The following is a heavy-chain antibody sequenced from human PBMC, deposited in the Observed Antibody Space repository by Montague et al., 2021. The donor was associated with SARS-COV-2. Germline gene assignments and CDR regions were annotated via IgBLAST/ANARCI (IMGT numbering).Heavy chain of an antibody. Sequence: SETLSLTCSVSGGSISTYYWSWIRQPPGKGLEWIGYIYYSGSTNYNPSLKSRVTISIDTSKNQFSLELSSVTAADTAVYYCASPGGYCTGGSCYYVYWGQGTLVTVSS. CDR3: ASPGGYCTGGSCYYVY. CDR2: IYYSGST. J-gene: IGHJ4*03. CDR1: GGSISTYY. D-gene: IGHD2-15*01. V-gene: IGHV4-59*01.